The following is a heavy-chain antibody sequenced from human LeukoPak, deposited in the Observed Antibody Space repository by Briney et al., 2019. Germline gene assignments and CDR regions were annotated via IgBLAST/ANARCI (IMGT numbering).Heavy chain of an antibody. J-gene: IGHJ4*02. Sequence: GGALRLSCPASGFTFISYSMNGVGQPPAKGREGVAVISYEESNKYYADSAKGRFTISRENSKNTLFPQMNSRVAEGTAVFYCAKTPILTVDYFDYWGQGTLVTVSS. CDR1: GFTFISYS. V-gene: IGHV3-30*18. CDR2: ISYEESNK. D-gene: IGHD3-9*01. CDR3: AKTPILTVDYFDY.